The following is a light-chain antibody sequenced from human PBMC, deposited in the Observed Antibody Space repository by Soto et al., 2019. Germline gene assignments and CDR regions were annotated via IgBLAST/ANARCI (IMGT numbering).Light chain of an antibody. Sequence: QSVLTQPPSVSGAPGQRVTISCTGSSSNIGAHYDVHWYQQLPGTAPKLLIYGNSNRPSGVPDRFSGSKSGTSASLAITGLQAEDEADYYCQTWGIGTLVFGGGTKVTVL. V-gene: IGLV1-40*01. CDR3: QTWGIGTLV. CDR2: GNS. CDR1: SSNIGAHYD. J-gene: IGLJ2*01.